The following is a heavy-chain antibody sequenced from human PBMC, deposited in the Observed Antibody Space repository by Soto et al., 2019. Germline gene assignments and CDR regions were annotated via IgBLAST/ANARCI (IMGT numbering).Heavy chain of an antibody. D-gene: IGHD3-3*01. CDR3: ASLILRFLEWLSPFDY. CDR1: GGSISSTSYY. V-gene: IGHV4-39*01. CDR2: INHSGNT. Sequence: SETLSLTCTVSGGSISSTSYYWGWVRQPPGKGLEWIGTINHSGNTSYNPSLQSRVTISGDTSKNQFSLKLRSVTAADTAVYYCASLILRFLEWLSPFDYGGRGTLVTVS. J-gene: IGHJ4*02.